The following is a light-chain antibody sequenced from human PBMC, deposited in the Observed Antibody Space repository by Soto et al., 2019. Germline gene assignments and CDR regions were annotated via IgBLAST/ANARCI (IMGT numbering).Light chain of an antibody. J-gene: IGKJ1*01. CDR2: AAS. CDR1: QGIRND. V-gene: IGKV1-6*01. CDR3: LQDRHYPRT. Sequence: AIQMTQSPSSLSASVGDRVTITCRASQGIRNDLGWYQQKPGKPPKLLIYAASSLQSGVPSRFNGSGSGTDFTLTISSLQPEDFATYYCLQDRHYPRTFGQVTKVEIK.